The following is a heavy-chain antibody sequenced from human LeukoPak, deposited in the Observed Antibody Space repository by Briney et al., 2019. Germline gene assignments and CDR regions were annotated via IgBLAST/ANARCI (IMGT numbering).Heavy chain of an antibody. V-gene: IGHV5-51*01. CDR3: VRQEGEQQLVGNAFDI. CDR1: GYRFSSYW. Sequence: GESLKISCQGSGYRFSSYWIGWVRQMPGKGLEWMGIIYPGDSENKFSPSFQGQVTISADKSISTAYLQWRSLKASDTAIYYCVRQEGEQQLVGNAFDIWGQGTMVSVSS. J-gene: IGHJ3*02. D-gene: IGHD6-13*01. CDR2: IYPGDSEN.